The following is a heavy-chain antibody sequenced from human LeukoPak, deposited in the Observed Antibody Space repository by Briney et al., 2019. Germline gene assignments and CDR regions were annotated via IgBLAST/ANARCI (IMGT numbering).Heavy chain of an antibody. CDR3: ATAMGYSSGWWNY. CDR1: GFTFGDYA. Sequence: PGRSLRLSCTASGFTFGDYAMTWVRQAPGKGLEWVSTITTSGVGTYYADSVKGRFTISRDNSKDTLYLQMNSLRAEDTAVYYCATAMGYSSGWWNYWGQGTLVTVSS. V-gene: IGHV3-23*01. CDR2: ITTSGVGT. D-gene: IGHD6-19*01. J-gene: IGHJ4*02.